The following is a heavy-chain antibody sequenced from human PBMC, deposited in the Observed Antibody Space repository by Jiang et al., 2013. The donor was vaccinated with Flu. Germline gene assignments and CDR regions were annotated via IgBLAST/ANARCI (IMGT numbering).Heavy chain of an antibody. V-gene: IGHV1-24*01. CDR2: FDPEDGET. CDR1: GSSLPELS. J-gene: IGHJ4*02. D-gene: IGHD1-26*01. Sequence: SGAEVKKPGASVKVSCKVSGSSLPELSIYWVRQAPGKGLEWVGGFDPEDGETIYTQKFQGRLTMTEDTSTDTAYMELRSLRSDDTAVYYCATYQPTLRIVGSGGFVYWGQGTLVTVSS. CDR3: ATYQPTLRIVGSGGFVY.